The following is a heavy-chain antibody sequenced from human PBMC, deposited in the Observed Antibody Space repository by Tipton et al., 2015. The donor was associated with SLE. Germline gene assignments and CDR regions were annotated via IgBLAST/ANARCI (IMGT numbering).Heavy chain of an antibody. CDR2: IYHSGST. Sequence: TLSLTCTVSGGSISSYYWGWIRQPPGKGLEWIGSIYHSGSTYYNPSLKSRVTISVDTSKNQFSLKLSSVTAADTAVYYCARSDSGSNIDYWGQGTLVTVSS. J-gene: IGHJ4*02. D-gene: IGHD1-26*01. CDR3: ARSDSGSNIDY. CDR1: GGSISSYY. V-gene: IGHV4-38-2*02.